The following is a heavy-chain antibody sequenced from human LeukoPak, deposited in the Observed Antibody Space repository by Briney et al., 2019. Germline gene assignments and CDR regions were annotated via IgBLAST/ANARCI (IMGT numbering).Heavy chain of an antibody. CDR3: ARDHRSTLPRECDY. J-gene: IGHJ4*02. Sequence: PGASVKVSCKASGGTFSSYAISWVRQAPGQGLEWMGRIIPILGIANYAQKFQGRVTITADKSTSTAYMELSSLRSEDTAVYYCARDHRSTLPRECDYWGQGTLVTVSS. D-gene: IGHD2/OR15-2a*01. CDR1: GGTFSSYA. V-gene: IGHV1-69*04. CDR2: IIPILGIA.